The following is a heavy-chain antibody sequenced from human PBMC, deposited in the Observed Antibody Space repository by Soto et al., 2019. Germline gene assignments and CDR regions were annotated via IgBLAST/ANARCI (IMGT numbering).Heavy chain of an antibody. V-gene: IGHV3-23*01. CDR2: ISGSGGST. D-gene: IGHD2-15*01. Sequence: EVQLLESGGGLVQPGGSLRLSCEASGFTFSSYAMSWVRQAPGKGLEWVSAISGSGGSTYYADSVKGRFTISRDNSKNTLNLQMNSLRAEDTAVYYCARKMKGYCSGGSCYEPDAFDIWGQGTMVTVSS. CDR1: GFTFSSYA. CDR3: ARKMKGYCSGGSCYEPDAFDI. J-gene: IGHJ3*02.